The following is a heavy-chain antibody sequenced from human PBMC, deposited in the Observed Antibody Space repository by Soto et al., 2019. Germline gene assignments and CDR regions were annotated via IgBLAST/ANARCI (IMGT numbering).Heavy chain of an antibody. CDR2: IFQSGIT. D-gene: IGHD1-1*01. Sequence: QVQLQESGPGLVKPSGTLSLTCAVSDDSLIRSDWWSWVRQPPGKGLEWIGEIFQSGITNYSPSLKSRVTISIDKSKNQFSLKLSSVTAADTAVYYCARGSGYRIDPWGPGTLVTVSS. J-gene: IGHJ5*02. CDR1: DDSLIRSDW. CDR3: ARGSGYRIDP. V-gene: IGHV4-4*02.